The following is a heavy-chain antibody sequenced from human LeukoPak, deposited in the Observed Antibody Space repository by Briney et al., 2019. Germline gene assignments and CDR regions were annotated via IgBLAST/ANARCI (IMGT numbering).Heavy chain of an antibody. CDR3: AKSPLATCTGVKCYPLDH. Sequence: GGSLRLSCAASGFTFSNYAMSWVRQAPGKGLGRVSAITGSTGNTYHADSVRGRFTISRDNSKSTLYLQMSNLRAEDTAIYSCAKSPLATCTGVKCYPLDHWGQGALVTVSS. CDR1: GFTFSNYA. D-gene: IGHD2-8*02. V-gene: IGHV3-23*01. CDR2: ITGSTGNT. J-gene: IGHJ4*02.